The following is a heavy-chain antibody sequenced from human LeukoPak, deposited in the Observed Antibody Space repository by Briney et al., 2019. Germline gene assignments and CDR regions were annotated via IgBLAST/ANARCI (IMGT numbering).Heavy chain of an antibody. D-gene: IGHD3-22*01. CDR3: AKDKVGDDSGLVDY. CDR2: INPKSGGT. J-gene: IGHJ4*02. CDR1: GGTFSSYA. Sequence: ASVKVSCKASGGTFSSYAISWVRQAPGQGLEWMGRINPKSGGTNYAQKFQGRVTMTRDTSISTAYMEVISPRSDDTAVYYCAKDKVGDDSGLVDYWGQGILVTVSS. V-gene: IGHV1-2*06.